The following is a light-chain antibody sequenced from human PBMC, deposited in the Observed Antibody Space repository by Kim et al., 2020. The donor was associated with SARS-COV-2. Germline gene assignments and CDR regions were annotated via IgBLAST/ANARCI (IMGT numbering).Light chain of an antibody. CDR1: SGHSSNA. CDR2: VNTDGSH. Sequence: ASVKLTCPLSSGHSSNAIAWHQQQPEKGPRYLMKVNTDGSHIKGDGVPDRFSGSRSGAERYLTISSLQSEDEADYYCQTWGPGVRVFGGGTQLTVL. J-gene: IGLJ2*01. CDR3: QTWGPGVRV. V-gene: IGLV4-69*02.